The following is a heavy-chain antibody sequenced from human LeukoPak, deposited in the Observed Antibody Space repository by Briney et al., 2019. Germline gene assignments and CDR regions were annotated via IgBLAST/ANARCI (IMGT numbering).Heavy chain of an antibody. Sequence: ASVKVSCKASGGTFSSYAISWVRQAPGQGLEWMGGIIPIFGTANYAQKFQGRVTITTDESTSTAYMELSSLRSEDTAVYYCASYSSGFYGDYVIGYYMDVWGKGTTATVSS. CDR2: IIPIFGTA. V-gene: IGHV1-69*05. CDR1: GGTFSSYA. CDR3: ASYSSGFYGDYVIGYYMDV. J-gene: IGHJ6*03. D-gene: IGHD4-17*01.